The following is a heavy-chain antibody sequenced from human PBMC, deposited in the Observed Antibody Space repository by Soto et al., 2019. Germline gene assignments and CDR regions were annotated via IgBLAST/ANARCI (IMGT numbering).Heavy chain of an antibody. J-gene: IGHJ4*02. V-gene: IGHV1-2*04. Sequence: ASVKVSCKASGYTFTGYYMHWVRQAPGQGLEWMGWINPNSGGTNYAQKFQGWVTMTRDTSISTAYMELSRLRSDDTAVYYCARELLDIVLVPAAIQTGGMDVWGQGTLVTVSS. D-gene: IGHD2-2*01. CDR3: ARELLDIVLVPAAIQTGGMDV. CDR2: INPNSGGT. CDR1: GYTFTGYY.